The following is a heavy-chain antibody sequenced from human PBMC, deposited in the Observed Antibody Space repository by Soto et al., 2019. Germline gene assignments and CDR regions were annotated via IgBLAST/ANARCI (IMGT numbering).Heavy chain of an antibody. D-gene: IGHD3-3*01. CDR1: GYPVTAYY. J-gene: IGHJ3*02. V-gene: IGHV1-2*02. CDR3: AGGGGVGVAGSAAFDM. CDR2: INPATGAA. Sequence: QLHLVQSGAVVKKPGASVTVSCSASGYPVTAYYMHWVRQAPGRGLEWMGGINPATGAAKYTQTFPGRVPLARDPSPGTGLMELRGPTLGDTAGFYLAGGGGVGVAGSAAFDMWGQGTLVTVSS.